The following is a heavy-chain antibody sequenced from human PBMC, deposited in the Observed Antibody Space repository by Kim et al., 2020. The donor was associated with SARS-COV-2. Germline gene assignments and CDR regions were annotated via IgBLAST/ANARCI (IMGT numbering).Heavy chain of an antibody. D-gene: IGHD5-12*01. CDR3: GDGYKYFDY. V-gene: IGHV3-21*01. Sequence: SRDIYYVDSVKGRFPIPRDNTKNSLYLHMNSLRADDTAVYYCGDGYKYFDYWGQGILVTVSS. CDR2: SRDI. J-gene: IGHJ4*02.